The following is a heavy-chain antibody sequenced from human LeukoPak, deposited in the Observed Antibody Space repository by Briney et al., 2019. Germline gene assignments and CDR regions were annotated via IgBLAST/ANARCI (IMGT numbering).Heavy chain of an antibody. D-gene: IGHD3-10*01. CDR3: ARGRSITLLRGVAMSDGFDI. V-gene: IGHV3-74*01. CDR2: INNDGSTT. J-gene: IGHJ3*02. Sequence: GGSLRLSCAASGFAFSSYWMHWVRQAPGKGLVWVSRINNDGSTTSYADSVKGRFTISRDNAKNLLFLQMNGLRAEDTALYYCARGRSITLLRGVAMSDGFDIWGQGAMVAVSS. CDR1: GFAFSSYW.